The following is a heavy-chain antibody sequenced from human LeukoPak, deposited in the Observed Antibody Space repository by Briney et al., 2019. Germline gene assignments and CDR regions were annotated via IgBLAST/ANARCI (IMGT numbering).Heavy chain of an antibody. Sequence: GGSLRLSCAASGFTFDDYAMHWVRQAPGKGLEWVSGINWNSGSIGYADSVKGRFTISRDNAKNSLYLQMNSPRAEDTALYYCAKDTGYYYDSSGLFDYWGQGTLVTVSS. V-gene: IGHV3-9*01. CDR3: AKDTGYYYDSSGLFDY. CDR2: INWNSGSI. D-gene: IGHD3-22*01. CDR1: GFTFDDYA. J-gene: IGHJ4*02.